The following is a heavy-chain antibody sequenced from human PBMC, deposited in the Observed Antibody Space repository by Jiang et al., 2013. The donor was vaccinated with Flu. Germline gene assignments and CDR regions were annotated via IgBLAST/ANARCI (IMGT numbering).Heavy chain of an antibody. CDR1: GGSISSSSYY. V-gene: IGHV4-39*01. J-gene: IGHJ5*02. CDR2: IYYSGST. CDR3: ARRLLTGYWFDP. Sequence: GLVKPSETLSLTCTVSGGSISSSSYYWGWIRQPPGKGLEWIGSIYYSGSTYYNPSLKSRVTISVDTSKNQFSLKLSSVTAADTAVYYCARRLLTGYWFDPWGQGTLVTVSS. D-gene: IGHD4/OR15-4a*01.